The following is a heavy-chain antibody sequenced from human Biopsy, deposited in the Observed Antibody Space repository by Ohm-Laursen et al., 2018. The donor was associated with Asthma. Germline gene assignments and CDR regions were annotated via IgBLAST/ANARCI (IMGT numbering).Heavy chain of an antibody. J-gene: IGHJ6*02. CDR2: VIPIYGTT. V-gene: IGHV1-69*01. CDR1: GDILSSFG. D-gene: IGHD4-17*01. Sequence: GSSVKVSCKAHGDILSSFGIKWVRKAPGQGLEWMGGVIPIYGTTHTAQKFQGRVTITADESTSTAYMELISLRKEDTAVYYCARGGYYGDRRHHNDLDVWGQGTTVTVSS. CDR3: ARGGYYGDRRHHNDLDV.